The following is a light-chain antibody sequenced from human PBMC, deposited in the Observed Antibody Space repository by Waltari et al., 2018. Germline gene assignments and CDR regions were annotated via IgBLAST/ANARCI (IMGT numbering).Light chain of an antibody. V-gene: IGLV2-14*03. CDR3: CSYSRTNIVI. CDR1: SNDIGTYSP. J-gene: IGLJ2*01. Sequence: QSALTQPASVSGSPGQSIPISCTGTSNDIGTYSPVSWYQQRPGQAPNLIIYDVNRRPSGVSLRCSGSKSDNTASLTVSGLQAEDEAEYYCCSYSRTNIVIVGGGTKLTVL. CDR2: DVN.